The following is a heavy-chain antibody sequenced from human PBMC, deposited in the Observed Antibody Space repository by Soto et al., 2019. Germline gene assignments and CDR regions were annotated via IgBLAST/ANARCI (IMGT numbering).Heavy chain of an antibody. Sequence: GASVKVSCKASGCTFSSYAISWVRQAPGQGLEWMGGIIPIFGTANYAQKFQGRVTITADESTSTAYMELSSLRSEDTAVYYCARSVSFRYQLLKRGMDVWGQGTTVTVSS. CDR2: IIPIFGTA. D-gene: IGHD2-2*01. CDR1: GCTFSSYA. CDR3: ARSVSFRYQLLKRGMDV. V-gene: IGHV1-69*13. J-gene: IGHJ6*02.